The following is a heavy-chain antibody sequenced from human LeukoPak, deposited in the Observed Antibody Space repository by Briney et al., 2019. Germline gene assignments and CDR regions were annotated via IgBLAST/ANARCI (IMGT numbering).Heavy chain of an antibody. J-gene: IGHJ5*02. CDR3: ARVQTAAAGTFYGNNWFDP. Sequence: GGSLRLSCAASGFTFSDYYMSWIRQAPGKGLEWVSYISSSGSTIYYADSVKGRFTISRDNAKNSLYLQMNSLRAEDTAVCYCARVQTAAAGTFYGNNWFDPWGQGTLVTVSS. D-gene: IGHD6-13*01. CDR2: ISSSGSTI. V-gene: IGHV3-11*01. CDR1: GFTFSDYY.